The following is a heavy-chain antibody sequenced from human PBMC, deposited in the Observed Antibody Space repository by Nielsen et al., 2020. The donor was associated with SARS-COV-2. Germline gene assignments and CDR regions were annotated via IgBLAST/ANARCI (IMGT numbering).Heavy chain of an antibody. D-gene: IGHD3-22*01. Sequence: ASVKVSCKASGYTFTSYGISWVRQAPGQGLEWMGWISAYNGNTNYAQKLQGRVTMTTDTSTSTAYMELRSLRSDDTAVYYCARDRTQRYYDSSGCFQHWGQGTLVTVSS. CDR2: ISAYNGNT. J-gene: IGHJ1*01. V-gene: IGHV1-18*01. CDR3: ARDRTQRYYDSSGCFQH. CDR1: GYTFTSYG.